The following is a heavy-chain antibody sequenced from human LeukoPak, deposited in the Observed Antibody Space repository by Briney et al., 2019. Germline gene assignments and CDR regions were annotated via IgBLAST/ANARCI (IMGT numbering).Heavy chain of an antibody. CDR3: AKDSDYYGSGSYYDY. J-gene: IGHJ4*02. CDR2: ISGSGGST. D-gene: IGHD3-10*01. V-gene: IGHV3-23*01. Sequence: GRSLRLSCAASGFTFSSYAMSWVRQAPGKGLEWVSVISGSGGSTDYADSVKGRSTISRDNSKNTLYLQMNSLRAEDTAVYYCAKDSDYYGSGSYYDYWGQGTLVTVSS. CDR1: GFTFSSYA.